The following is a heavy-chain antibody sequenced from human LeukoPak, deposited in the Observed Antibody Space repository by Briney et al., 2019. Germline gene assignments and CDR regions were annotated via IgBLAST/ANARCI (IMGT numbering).Heavy chain of an antibody. D-gene: IGHD6-6*01. J-gene: IGHJ4*02. V-gene: IGHV3-21*01. Sequence: GGSLRLSCAASGFTFNTYAMSWVRQAPGKGLEWVSSISSSSSYIYYADSVKGRFTISRDNAKNSLYLQMNSLRAEDTAVYYCARGGGVLVYWGQGTLVTVSS. CDR2: ISSSSSYI. CDR3: ARGGGVLVY. CDR1: GFTFNTYA.